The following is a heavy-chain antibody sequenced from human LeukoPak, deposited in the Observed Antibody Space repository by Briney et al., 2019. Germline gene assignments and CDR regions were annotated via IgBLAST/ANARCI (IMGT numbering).Heavy chain of an antibody. Sequence: ASVKVSCKASGGTFSSYAISWVRQAPGQGLEWMGWMNPNSGNTGYAQKFQGRVTITRNTSISTAYMELSSLRSEDTAVYYCARGRIVVVVAATNYYYYYMDVWGKGTTVTVSS. CDR3: ARGRIVVVVAATNYYYYYMDV. J-gene: IGHJ6*03. V-gene: IGHV1-8*03. CDR1: GGTFSSYA. CDR2: MNPNSGNT. D-gene: IGHD2-15*01.